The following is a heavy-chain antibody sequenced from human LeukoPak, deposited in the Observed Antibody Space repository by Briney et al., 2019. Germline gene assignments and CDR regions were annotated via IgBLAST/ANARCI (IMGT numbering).Heavy chain of an antibody. Sequence: GGSLRLSCAASGFTFSSYAMSWVRQAPGKGLEWVSAINGSGGSTYYADSVKGRFTISRDNAKNSLYLQMNSLRAEDTAVYYCARDLYYDSSGYAYWGQGTLVTVSS. D-gene: IGHD3-22*01. J-gene: IGHJ4*02. CDR3: ARDLYYDSSGYAY. CDR2: INGSGGST. CDR1: GFTFSSYA. V-gene: IGHV3-23*01.